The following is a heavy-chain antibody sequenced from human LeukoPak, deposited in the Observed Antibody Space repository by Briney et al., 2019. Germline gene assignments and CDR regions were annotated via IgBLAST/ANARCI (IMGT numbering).Heavy chain of an antibody. V-gene: IGHV1-8*01. D-gene: IGHD2-2*02. J-gene: IGHJ4*02. CDR1: GYTFTSYD. CDR3: ASGDCSSTSCDK. CDR2: MNPNSGNT. Sequence: ASVKVSCKASGYTFTSYDINWVRQATGQGLEWMGWMNPNSGNTGYAQKFQGRVTMTRNTSISTAYMELSSLRSEDTAVYYCASGDCSSTSCDKWGQGTLVTVSS.